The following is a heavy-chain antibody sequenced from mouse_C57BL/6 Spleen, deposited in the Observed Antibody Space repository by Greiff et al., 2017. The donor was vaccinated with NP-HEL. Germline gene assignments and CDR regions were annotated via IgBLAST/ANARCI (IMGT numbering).Heavy chain of an antibody. Sequence: EVKLVESGPGMVKPSQSLSLTCTVTGYSITSGYDWHWIRHFPGNKLEWMGYISYSGSTNYNPSLKSRISITHDTSKNHFFLKLNSVTTEDTATYYCARGDYGYWYFDVWGTGTTVTVSS. CDR1: GYSITSGYD. V-gene: IGHV3-1*01. CDR2: ISYSGST. D-gene: IGHD1-1*01. CDR3: ARGDYGYWYFDV. J-gene: IGHJ1*03.